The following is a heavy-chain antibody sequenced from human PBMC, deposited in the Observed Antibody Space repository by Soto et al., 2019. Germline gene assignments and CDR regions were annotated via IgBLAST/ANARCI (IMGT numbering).Heavy chain of an antibody. CDR3: ASSSPFHY. J-gene: IGHJ4*02. CDR2: IYYSGNT. D-gene: IGHD6-6*01. Sequence: SETLSLTCSVSSASLSSSTYYWSWIRQPPGRGPAWIGSIYYSGNTYYKPSLKSRVSISIDTSRNQFSLNLISVTAADTGVYYCASSSPFHYWGPGILVT. V-gene: IGHV4-39*01. CDR1: SASLSSSTYY.